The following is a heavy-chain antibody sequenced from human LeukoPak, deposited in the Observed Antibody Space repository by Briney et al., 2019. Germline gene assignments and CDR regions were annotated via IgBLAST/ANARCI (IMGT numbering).Heavy chain of an antibody. CDR3: ARIHRYCSGGACYVLDN. CDR2: IYYSGST. D-gene: IGHD2-15*01. Sequence: SETLSLTCTVSGGSISSYYWSWIRQPPGKGLEWIGYIYYSGSTNYNPSLKSRVTISVDTSKNQFSLKLSSVTAADTAVYYCARIHRYCSGGACYVLDNWGQGTLVAVSS. CDR1: GGSISSYY. V-gene: IGHV4-59*01. J-gene: IGHJ4*02.